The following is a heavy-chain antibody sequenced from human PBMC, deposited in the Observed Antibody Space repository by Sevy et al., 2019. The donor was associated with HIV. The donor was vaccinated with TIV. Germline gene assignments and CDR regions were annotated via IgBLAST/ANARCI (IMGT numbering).Heavy chain of an antibody. CDR1: GFTFSSYA. J-gene: IGHJ5*02. D-gene: IGHD2-2*02. CDR3: AKDRYCSSTSCYTGNWFDP. Sequence: GESLKISCAASGFTFSSYAMSWVRQAPGKGLEWVSAISGSGGSTYDADSVKGRFTISRDNSKNTLYLQMNSLRAEDTAVYDCAKDRYCSSTSCYTGNWFDPWGQGTLVTVSS. V-gene: IGHV3-23*01. CDR2: ISGSGGST.